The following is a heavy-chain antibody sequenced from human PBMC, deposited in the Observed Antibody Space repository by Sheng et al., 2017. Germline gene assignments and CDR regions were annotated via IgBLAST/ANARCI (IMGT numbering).Heavy chain of an antibody. D-gene: IGHD4-17*01. CDR3: ATDPTVTTYYGMDV. Sequence: EVQLVESGGGLIQPGGSLRLSCAASGFTVSSNYMSWVRQAPGKGLEWVSVIYSGGSTYYADSVKGRFTISRDNSKNTLYLQMNSLRAEDTAVYYCATDPTVTTYYGMDVWGQGTTVTVSS. CDR2: IYSGGST. CDR1: GFTVSSNY. J-gene: IGHJ6*02. V-gene: IGHV3-53*01.